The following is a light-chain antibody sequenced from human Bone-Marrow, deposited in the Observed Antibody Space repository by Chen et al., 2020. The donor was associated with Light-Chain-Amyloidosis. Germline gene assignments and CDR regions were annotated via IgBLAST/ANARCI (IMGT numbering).Light chain of an antibody. V-gene: IGLV3-21*02. J-gene: IGLJ3*02. CDR1: NIGSTS. Sequence: SYVLTQPSSVSVAPGQTATIACGGNNIGSTSVHWYQQTPGQAPLLVVYDDSDRPSGIPERWSGSNSGNTATLTISRVEAGDEADCYGQVWDRSSDRPVFGGGTKLTVL. CDR2: DDS. CDR3: QVWDRSSDRPV.